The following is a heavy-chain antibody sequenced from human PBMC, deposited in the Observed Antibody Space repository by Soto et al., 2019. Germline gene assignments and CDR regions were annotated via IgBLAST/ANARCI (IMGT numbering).Heavy chain of an antibody. CDR3: ARELSNSPDYFDY. J-gene: IGHJ4*02. CDR2: IYYSGRT. Sequence: SETLSLTCTVSGGSISSDDYYWSWIRQPPGKGLEWIGYIYYSGRTAYNPSLKSRLIISIDTSKNQFSLNLNSVSGADTAVYYCARELSNSPDYFDYWGQGTLVTVSS. D-gene: IGHD6-6*01. V-gene: IGHV4-30-4*01. CDR1: GGSISSDDYY.